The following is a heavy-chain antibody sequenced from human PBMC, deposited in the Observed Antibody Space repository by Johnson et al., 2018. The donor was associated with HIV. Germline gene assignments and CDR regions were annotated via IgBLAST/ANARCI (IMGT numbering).Heavy chain of an antibody. CDR1: GFTVSSNY. J-gene: IGHJ3*02. CDR2: IYTGGST. D-gene: IGHD3-22*01. CDR3: ARDRPHDDNGYYDVPDAFDI. Sequence: VQLMESGGGLVQPGGSLRLSCAASGFTVSSNYMSWVRQAPGKGLEWVSLIYTGGSTYYADSVKGRFTISRDNSKNTLYLQMNSLRVEDTAVYYCARDRPHDDNGYYDVPDAFDIWGQGTMVTVSS. V-gene: IGHV3-66*01.